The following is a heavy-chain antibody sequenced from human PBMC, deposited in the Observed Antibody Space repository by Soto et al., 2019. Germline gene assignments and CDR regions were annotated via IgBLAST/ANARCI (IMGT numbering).Heavy chain of an antibody. D-gene: IGHD3-22*01. CDR2: INPSGGST. CDR1: GYTFTSYY. Sequence: ASVKVSCKASGYTFTSYYMHWVRQAPGQGLEWMGIINPSGGSTSYAQKFQGRVTMTRDTSTSTVYMELSSLRSEDTAVYYCARSEKGYYYDSSGSDAFEIWGQGTMVTVSS. J-gene: IGHJ3*02. V-gene: IGHV1-46*01. CDR3: ARSEKGYYYDSSGSDAFEI.